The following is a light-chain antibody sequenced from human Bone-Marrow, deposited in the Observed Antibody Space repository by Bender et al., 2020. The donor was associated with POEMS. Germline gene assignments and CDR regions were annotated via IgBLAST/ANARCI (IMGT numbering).Light chain of an antibody. CDR1: SSAVGAYSY. Sequence: QSALTQPASVSGSPGLSITISCTGTSSAVGAYSYVSWYQQHPGKVPKLMIFGVNYRPSGVSNRFSGSQSGNTASLTISGLQAEDEADYFCASHTTTSTAYVFGSGTRVTVL. CDR3: ASHTTTSTAYV. J-gene: IGLJ1*01. V-gene: IGLV2-14*03. CDR2: GVN.